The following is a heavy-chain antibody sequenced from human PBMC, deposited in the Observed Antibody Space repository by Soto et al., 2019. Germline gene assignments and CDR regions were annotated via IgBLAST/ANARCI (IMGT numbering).Heavy chain of an antibody. V-gene: IGHV4-59*01. CDR1: GGSISSSY. J-gene: IGHJ5*02. CDR3: ARDKYCSGGSCRKNWFYP. CDR2: IYDDGSA. D-gene: IGHD2-15*01. Sequence: PSEILSLTFTVSGGSISSSYWSWIRQPPGKGLEWLAYIYDDGSANYNPSLKSLSTISLDMSKNQFSLKLTSVTAADTAVYYCARDKYCSGGSCRKNWFYPWGQGTLVTVS.